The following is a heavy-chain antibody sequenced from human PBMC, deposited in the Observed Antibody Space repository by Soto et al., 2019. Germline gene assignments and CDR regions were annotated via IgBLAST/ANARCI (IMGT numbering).Heavy chain of an antibody. CDR1: GFTFSSYS. CDR2: ISSSSSYI. V-gene: IGHV3-21*01. Sequence: EVQLVESGGGLVKPGGSLRLSCAASGFTFSSYSMNWVRQAPGKGLEWVSSISSSSSYIYYADSVKGRFTISRDNATNSLYLQMNSLRAEDTAVYYCAISGSPQGYYYYGMDVWGQGTTVTVSS. D-gene: IGHD1-26*01. CDR3: AISGSPQGYYYYGMDV. J-gene: IGHJ6*02.